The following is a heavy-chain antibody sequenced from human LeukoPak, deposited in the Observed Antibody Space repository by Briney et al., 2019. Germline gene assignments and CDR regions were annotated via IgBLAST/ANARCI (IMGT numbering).Heavy chain of an antibody. D-gene: IGHD3-22*01. V-gene: IGHV4-34*01. CDR1: GGSFSGYY. CDR2: INHSGST. J-gene: IGHJ5*02. Sequence: SETLSLTCAVYGGSFSGYYWSWLRQPPGKGLEWIGEINHSGSTNYNPSLTSRVIISVDTSKNQFSLKLSSVTAADTAVYYCARTSIYYDSSGYRSWGQGTLVTVSS. CDR3: ARTSIYYDSSGYRS.